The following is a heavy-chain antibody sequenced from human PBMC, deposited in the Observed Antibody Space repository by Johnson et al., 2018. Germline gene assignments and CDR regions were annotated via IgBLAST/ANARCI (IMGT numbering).Heavy chain of an antibody. V-gene: IGHV4-59*01. Sequence: QVQLQESGPGLVKPSETLSLTCTVSGGSISSYYWSWIRQPPGKGLEWIGYSYYSGSTNYNPSPKSRVTISVDTSKNQFTLKLSSVTAADTAVYYCARLDGSYNDAFNIWGQGTMVTVSS. J-gene: IGHJ3*02. CDR2: SYYSGST. CDR3: ARLDGSYNDAFNI. CDR1: GGSISSYY. D-gene: IGHD1-26*01.